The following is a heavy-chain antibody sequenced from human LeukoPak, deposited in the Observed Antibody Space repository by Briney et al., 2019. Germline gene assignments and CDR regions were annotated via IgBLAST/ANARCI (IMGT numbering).Heavy chain of an antibody. Sequence: PGGSLRLSCAASGFTFSSYGMSWVRQAPGKGLEWVSAISGSGENTHYADSVKGRFTISRDNSKNTLYLQMNSLRAEDTAVYYCAKARYSGYAFDAFDMWGQGTMVSVSS. J-gene: IGHJ3*02. CDR3: AKARYSGYAFDAFDM. D-gene: IGHD5-12*01. CDR1: GFTFSSYG. V-gene: IGHV3-23*01. CDR2: ISGSGENT.